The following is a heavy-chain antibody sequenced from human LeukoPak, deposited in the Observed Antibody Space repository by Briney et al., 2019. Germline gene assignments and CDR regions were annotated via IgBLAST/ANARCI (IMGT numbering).Heavy chain of an antibody. CDR2: ISGSGGST. CDR3: AKEDLYGPRGGVDY. CDR1: GFSFSSYA. Sequence: GGSLRLSCAASGFSFSSYAMSWVRQAPGKGLEWVSAISGSGGSTYYADSVKGRFTISRDNSKNTLYLQMNSLRAEDTVVYYCAKEDLYGPRGGVDYWGQGTLVTVSS. D-gene: IGHD3-10*01. J-gene: IGHJ4*02. V-gene: IGHV3-23*01.